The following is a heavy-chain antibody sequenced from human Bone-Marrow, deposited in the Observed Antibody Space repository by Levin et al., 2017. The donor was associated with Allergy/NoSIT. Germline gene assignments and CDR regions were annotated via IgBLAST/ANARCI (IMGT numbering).Heavy chain of an antibody. V-gene: IGHV3-33*01. CDR2: IWYDGRNK. Sequence: LSLTCAPSGFTFSNYGMHWVRQAPGKGLEWVAVIWYDGRNKYYADSVKGRFTISRDNSKNTLYLQMNSLRAEDTAVYYCARDVCGGDCLIDYWGQGTLVTVSS. CDR1: GFTFSNYG. CDR3: ARDVCGGDCLIDY. D-gene: IGHD2-21*01. J-gene: IGHJ4*02.